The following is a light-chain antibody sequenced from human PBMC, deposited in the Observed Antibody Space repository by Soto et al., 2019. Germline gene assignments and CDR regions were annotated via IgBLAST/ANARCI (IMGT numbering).Light chain of an antibody. Sequence: DIQMTQSPSSLSASAGDRVTITCRSSENIRTYLNWYQQKPGKAPKFLIYAASTLQSGVPSRFTGSGSGTDFTLTITSLQPEDFATYYCLQVNSFPLSFGGGTKVDIK. CDR2: AAS. CDR3: LQVNSFPLS. J-gene: IGKJ4*01. CDR1: ENIRTY. V-gene: IGKV1-17*01.